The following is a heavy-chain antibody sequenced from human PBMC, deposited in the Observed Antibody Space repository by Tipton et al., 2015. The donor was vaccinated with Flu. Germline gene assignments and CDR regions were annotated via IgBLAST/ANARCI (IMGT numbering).Heavy chain of an antibody. CDR1: GFTFSSYE. CDR3: ARVIREYYGSGSYGYYFDY. Sequence: SLRLSCAASGFTFSSYEMNWVRQAPGKGLEWVSYISSSGSTIYYADSVKGRFTISRDNAKNSLYLQMNSLRAEDTAVYYCARVIREYYGSGSYGYYFDYWGQGTLVTVSS. V-gene: IGHV3-48*03. J-gene: IGHJ4*02. D-gene: IGHD3-10*01. CDR2: ISSSGSTI.